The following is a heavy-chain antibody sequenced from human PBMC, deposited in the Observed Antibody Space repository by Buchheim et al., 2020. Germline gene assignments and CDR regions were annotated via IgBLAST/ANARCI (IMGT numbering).Heavy chain of an antibody. V-gene: IGHV4-31*03. J-gene: IGHJ4*02. D-gene: IGHD6-19*01. CDR2: IYYSGST. CDR3: AREGAGGWYPRFDY. CDR1: GGSISSGGYY. Sequence: QVQLQESGPGLVKPSQTLSLTCTVSGGSISSGGYYWSWIRQHPGKGLEWIGYIYYSGSTSFHRSLKSRVTRSVDTSKNQLSLKLSSVTAADTAVYYCAREGAGGWYPRFDYWGQGTL.